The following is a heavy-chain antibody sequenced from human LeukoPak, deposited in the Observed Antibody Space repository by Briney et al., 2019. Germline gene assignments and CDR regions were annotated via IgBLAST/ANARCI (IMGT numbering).Heavy chain of an antibody. J-gene: IGHJ4*02. V-gene: IGHV4-31*03. CDR1: GGSISSGGYY. CDR3: ARLEQQLAIDY. D-gene: IGHD6-13*01. CDR2: IYYSGST. Sequence: SETLSLTCTVSGGSISSGGYYWSWIRQHPGKGLEWIGYIYYSGSTYYIPSLKSRVTISVDTSKNQFSLKLSSVTAADTAVYYCARLEQQLAIDYWGQGTLVTVSS.